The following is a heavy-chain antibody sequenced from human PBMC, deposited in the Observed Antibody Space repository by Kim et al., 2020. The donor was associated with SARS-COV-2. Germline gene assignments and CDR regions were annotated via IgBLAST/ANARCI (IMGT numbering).Heavy chain of an antibody. Sequence: GGSLRLSCAASGFTVSSNYMSWVRQAPGKGLEWVSVIYSGGSTYYADSVKGRFTISRHNSKNTLYLQMNSLRAEDTAMYYCAKAIGYSYGYGRYYYYGMDVWGQGTTVTVSS. V-gene: IGHV3-53*04. CDR1: GFTVSSNY. J-gene: IGHJ6*02. D-gene: IGHD5-18*01. CDR2: IYSGGST. CDR3: AKAIGYSYGYGRYYYYGMDV.